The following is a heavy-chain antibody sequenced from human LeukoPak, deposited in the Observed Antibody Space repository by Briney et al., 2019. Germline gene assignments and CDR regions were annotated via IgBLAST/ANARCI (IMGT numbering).Heavy chain of an antibody. CDR2: LNQDGGEK. Sequence: GGSLRLSCAVFGLTFKNSWMTWVRQAPGKGLEWVATLNQDGGEKYYVDSVKGRFTISRDNAKNSLYLQMNSLRADDTAVYYCARGHWGLDPWGQGTLVIVSS. J-gene: IGHJ5*02. CDR3: ARGHWGLDP. CDR1: GLTFKNSW. D-gene: IGHD7-27*01. V-gene: IGHV3-7*03.